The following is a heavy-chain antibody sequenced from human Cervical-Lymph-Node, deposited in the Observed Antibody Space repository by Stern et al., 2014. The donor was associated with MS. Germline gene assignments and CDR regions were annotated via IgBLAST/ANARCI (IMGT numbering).Heavy chain of an antibody. V-gene: IGHV4-30-2*01. CDR2: IVHSGST. Sequence: VHLVESGSGLVKPSQTLSLTCAVSGGSINSGDYSWSWIRQPPGKSLEWIGYIVHSGSTYYNPSRKSRVSISVDRSKNQFSLKLTSVTAADTAMYYCARIFGGNFDNWGQGTRVTVAS. CDR1: GGSINSGDYS. D-gene: IGHD4-23*01. CDR3: ARIFGGNFDN. J-gene: IGHJ4*02.